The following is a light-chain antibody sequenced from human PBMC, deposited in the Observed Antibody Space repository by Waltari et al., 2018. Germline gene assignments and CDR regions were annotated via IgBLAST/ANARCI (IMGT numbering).Light chain of an antibody. CDR2: EGN. V-gene: IGLV2-23*01. J-gene: IGLJ3*02. CDR1: RRHVGGDYL. CDR3: CSFAGSTTWV. Sequence: QSALTQPASVSGSPGQSITIPCPGTRRHVGGDYLFAWYQQPPGKAPKLIIYEGNKWPSGVSHRFSGSKSGNTASLTISGLQAEDEADYYCCSFAGSTTWVFGGGTTLTVL.